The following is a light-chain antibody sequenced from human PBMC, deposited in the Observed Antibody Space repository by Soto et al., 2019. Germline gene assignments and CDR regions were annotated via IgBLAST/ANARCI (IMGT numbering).Light chain of an antibody. CDR2: DAY. CDR3: QQYDNLPMYT. V-gene: IGKV1-33*01. J-gene: IGKJ2*01. CDR1: QDISNY. Sequence: DIQMTQSPSSLSASVGDRVTITCQATQDISNYLNWYQQKPGKAPKLLIYDAYNLETGVPSRFSGSRSGTDSTFSISSLQSEDIATYYCQQYDNLPMYTFGQGTKLEIK.